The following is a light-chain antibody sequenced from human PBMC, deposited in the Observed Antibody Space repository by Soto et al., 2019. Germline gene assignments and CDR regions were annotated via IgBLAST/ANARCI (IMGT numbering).Light chain of an antibody. V-gene: IGKV4-1*01. CDR3: QQYYSTPPT. Sequence: DIVMTQSPDSLAVSLGERATINCKSSQSVLYSSNNKNYLAWYQQKPGQPPKLHIYWASTRESGVPDRFSGSGSGTDFTLTISSLQAVDVAVYYCQQYYSTPPTFGGGTKVEIK. CDR1: QSVLYSSNNKNY. J-gene: IGKJ4*01. CDR2: WAS.